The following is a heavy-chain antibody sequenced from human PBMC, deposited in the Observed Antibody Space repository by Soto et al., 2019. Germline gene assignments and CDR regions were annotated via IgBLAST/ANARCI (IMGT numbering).Heavy chain of an antibody. CDR1: GFTFSSAW. CDR3: TKAHCGANCYGLNWFDP. D-gene: IGHD2-21*02. J-gene: IGHJ5*02. V-gene: IGHV3-15*02. Sequence: EVQLVESGGALGKPGGSLRLSCVASGFTFSSAWMTWVRQAPGKGLEWVGRIKSKSDGGTADYAAPVKGRFSISRDDSQNTLYLQMNRLQTEDTDVYYCTKAHCGANCYGLNWFDPWGQGILVTVSS. CDR2: IKSKSDGGTA.